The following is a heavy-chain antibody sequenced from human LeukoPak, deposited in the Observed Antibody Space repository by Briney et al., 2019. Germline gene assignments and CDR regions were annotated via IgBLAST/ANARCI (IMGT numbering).Heavy chain of an antibody. J-gene: IGHJ5*02. CDR1: GYTFTGYY. Sequence: ASVKVSCNASGYTFTGYYMHWVRQAPGQGLEWMGWINPNSGGTNYAQKFQGRVTMTRDTSISTAYMELSRLRSDDTAVYYCARDQRGIAVAGRFDPWGQGTLVTVSS. V-gene: IGHV1-2*02. CDR2: INPNSGGT. D-gene: IGHD6-19*01. CDR3: ARDQRGIAVAGRFDP.